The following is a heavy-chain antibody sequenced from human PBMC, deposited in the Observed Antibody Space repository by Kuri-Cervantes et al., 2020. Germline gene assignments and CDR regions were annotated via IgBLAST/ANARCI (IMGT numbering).Heavy chain of an antibody. Sequence: ASVKVSCKASGYTFTSYGISWVRQAPGQGLEWMGWISAYNGSTNYAQKFQGRVTMTRNTSISTAYMELSSLRSEDTAVYYCARGLEATNDDYWGRGTLVTVSS. D-gene: IGHD1-1*01. CDR2: ISAYNGST. CDR3: ARGLEATNDDY. J-gene: IGHJ4*02. CDR1: GYTFTSYG. V-gene: IGHV1-18*01.